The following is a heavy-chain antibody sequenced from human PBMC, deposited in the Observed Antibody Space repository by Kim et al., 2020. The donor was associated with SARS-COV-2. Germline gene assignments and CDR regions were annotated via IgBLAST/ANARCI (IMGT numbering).Heavy chain of an antibody. J-gene: IGHJ4*02. D-gene: IGHD3-9*01. Sequence: KSQVTISVDTSKNQFSLKLSSVTAADTAVYYCARTYYDILTGYYHYYFDYWGQGTLVTVSS. V-gene: IGHV4-59*01. CDR3: ARTYYDILTGYYHYYFDY.